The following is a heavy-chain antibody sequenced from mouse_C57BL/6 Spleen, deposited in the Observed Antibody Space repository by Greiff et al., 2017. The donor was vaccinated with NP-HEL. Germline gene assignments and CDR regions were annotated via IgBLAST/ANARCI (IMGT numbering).Heavy chain of an antibody. V-gene: IGHV3-6*01. J-gene: IGHJ4*01. CDR1: GYSITSGYY. Sequence: EVKLQESGPGLVKPSQSLSLTCSVTGYSITSGYYWNWIRQFPGNKLEWMGYISYDGSNNYNPSLKNRISITRDTSKNQFFLKLNSVTTEDTATYYCARWGLRAMDYWGQGTSVTVSS. D-gene: IGHD2-2*01. CDR2: ISYDGSN. CDR3: ARWGLRAMDY.